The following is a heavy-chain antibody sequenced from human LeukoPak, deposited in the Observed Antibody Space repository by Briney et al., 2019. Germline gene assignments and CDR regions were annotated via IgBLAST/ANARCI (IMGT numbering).Heavy chain of an antibody. CDR1: GGSFSGYY. Sequence: SETLSLTCAVYGGSFSGYYWSWIRQPPGKGLEWIGEINHSGSTNYNPSLKSRVTISVDTSKNQFSLKLSSVTAADTAVYYCTRDRSQYYDSSGSDYWGQGTLVTVSS. D-gene: IGHD3-22*01. J-gene: IGHJ4*02. CDR2: INHSGST. V-gene: IGHV4-34*01. CDR3: TRDRSQYYDSSGSDY.